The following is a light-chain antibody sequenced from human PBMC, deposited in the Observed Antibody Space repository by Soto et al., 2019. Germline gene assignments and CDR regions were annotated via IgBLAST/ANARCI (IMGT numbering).Light chain of an antibody. CDR2: GAS. J-gene: IGKJ1*01. CDR3: EQYGSSPPT. CDR1: QSVSSYF. Sequence: EIVLTQSPGTLSLSPRGRGCAXRRPSQSVSSYFLAWYQQKPGQAPRLLIYGASYRASGIPDRFSGSGSGTDFTLIITRLEPEDFAVYYCEQYGSSPPTFGQGTKVDIK. V-gene: IGKV3-20*01.